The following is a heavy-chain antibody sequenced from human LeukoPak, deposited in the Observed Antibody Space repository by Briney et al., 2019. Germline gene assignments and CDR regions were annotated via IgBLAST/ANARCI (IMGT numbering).Heavy chain of an antibody. D-gene: IGHD3-22*01. CDR3: ARGPYYYDSSGYYAF. V-gene: IGHV1-2*04. CDR1: GYTFTGYY. J-gene: IGHJ4*02. Sequence: ASVKVSCKASGYTFTGYYMHWVRQAPGQGLEWMGWINPNSGGTNYAQKFQGWVTMTRDTSISTAYMELSRLRSDDTAVYYCARGPYYYDSSGYYAFWGQGTLVTVSS. CDR2: INPNSGGT.